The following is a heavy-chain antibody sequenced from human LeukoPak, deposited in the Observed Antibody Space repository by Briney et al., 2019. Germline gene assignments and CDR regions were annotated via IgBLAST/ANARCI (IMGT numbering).Heavy chain of an antibody. D-gene: IGHD6-19*01. J-gene: IGHJ1*01. CDR3: ARGKREAVAGRGKYFQH. CDR1: GGSISSSNW. V-gene: IGHV4-4*02. Sequence: SGTLSLTCAVSGGSISSSNWWNWVRQPPGKGLEWIGNIYHDGSTYYNPSLKGRVTISVDTSKNQFSLKLSSVTAADTAVYYCARGKREAVAGRGKYFQHWGQGTLVTVSS. CDR2: IYHDGST.